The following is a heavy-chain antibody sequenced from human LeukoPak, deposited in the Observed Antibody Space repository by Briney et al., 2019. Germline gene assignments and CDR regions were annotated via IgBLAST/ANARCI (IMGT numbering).Heavy chain of an antibody. CDR2: IYYSGST. J-gene: IGHJ4*02. CDR3: ARDTAMVFDY. V-gene: IGHV4-59*01. CDR1: GGSISSSY. D-gene: IGHD5-18*01. Sequence: SETLSLTCTVSGGSISSSYWSWIRQPPGKGLEWIGYIYYSGSTNYNPSLKSRVTISVDTSKNQFSLKLSSVTAADTAVYHCARDTAMVFDYWGQGTLVTVSS.